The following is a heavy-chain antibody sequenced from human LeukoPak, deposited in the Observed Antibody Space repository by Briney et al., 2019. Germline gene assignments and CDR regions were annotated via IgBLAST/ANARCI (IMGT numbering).Heavy chain of an antibody. CDR3: AREAGYYYYYMDV. J-gene: IGHJ6*03. CDR1: GGTFSSYA. V-gene: IGHV1-2*02. Sequence: ASVKVSCKASGGTFSSYAISWVRQAPGRGLEWMGWINPNSGVTKFAQKFQGRVTMTRDTSTTTAFMELSRLRSDDTAVYYCAREAGYYYYYMDVWAKGTTVTVSS. CDR2: INPNSGVT.